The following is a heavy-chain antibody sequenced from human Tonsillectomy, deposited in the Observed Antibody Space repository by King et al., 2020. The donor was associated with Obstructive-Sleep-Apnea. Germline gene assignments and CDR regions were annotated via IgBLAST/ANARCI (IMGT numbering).Heavy chain of an antibody. D-gene: IGHD1-26*01. CDR2: IYYSGSY. J-gene: IGHJ6*02. CDR3: ARVGATGLYYYYGMDV. CDR1: GGSISSISYY. V-gene: IGHV4-39*07. Sequence: LQLQESGPGLVKPSETLSLTCTVSGGSISSISYYWGWIRPPPGKVLEWIGSIYYSGSYYSNPSLKSPVTISEDTSKNQFSLKLSSVTAADTAVYYCARVGATGLYYYYGMDVWGQGTTVTVSS.